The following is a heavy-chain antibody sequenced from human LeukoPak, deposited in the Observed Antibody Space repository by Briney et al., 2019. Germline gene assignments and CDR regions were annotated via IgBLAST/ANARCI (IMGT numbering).Heavy chain of an antibody. J-gene: IGHJ4*02. CDR1: GFTFSNYA. CDR3: AKRLSFGVAIGDFDY. CDR2: ISGSGDST. Sequence: GGSLRLSCAASGFTFSNYAMSWVRQAPRKGLEWVSAISGSGDSTYYADSVKGRFTIPRDSYMETLYLLMNSLRAEDTATDFCAKRLSFGVAIGDFDYWGQGTLVTVSS. V-gene: IGHV3-23*01. D-gene: IGHD3-3*01.